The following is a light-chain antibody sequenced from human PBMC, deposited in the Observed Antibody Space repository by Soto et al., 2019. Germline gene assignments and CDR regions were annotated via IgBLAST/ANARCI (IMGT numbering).Light chain of an antibody. J-gene: IGLJ2*01. CDR3: AAWDDSLNGVV. V-gene: IGLV1-44*01. CDR2: SNN. Sequence: QSVLTQPPSASGTPGQRVTISCSGSSSNIGRNTVNWYQHLPGTAPKLLMYSNNQRPSGVPDRFSGSKSGTSASLAISGLQSEDEADYYCAAWDDSLNGVVFGGGTKVTVL. CDR1: SSNIGRNT.